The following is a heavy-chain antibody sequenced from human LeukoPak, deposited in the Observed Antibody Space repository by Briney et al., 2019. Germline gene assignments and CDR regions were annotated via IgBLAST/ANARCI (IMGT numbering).Heavy chain of an antibody. Sequence: PGGSLRLSCAASEFTVSSNCMTWVRQAPGMGLEWVSVLCSDGNTFYADSVKGRFTISTDNSKNTLYLQMNSLRAEDTAVYYCARKVGYGYALDYWGQGTLVTVSS. J-gene: IGHJ4*02. V-gene: IGHV3-53*01. D-gene: IGHD5-18*01. CDR1: EFTVSSNC. CDR3: ARKVGYGYALDY. CDR2: LCSDGNT.